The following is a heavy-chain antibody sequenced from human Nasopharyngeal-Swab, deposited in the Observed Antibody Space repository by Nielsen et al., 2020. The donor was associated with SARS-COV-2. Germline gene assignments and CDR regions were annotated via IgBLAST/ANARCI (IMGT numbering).Heavy chain of an antibody. V-gene: IGHV4-34*01. D-gene: IGHD4-17*01. Sequence: SETLSLTCAVYGGSFTTYSWIWIRQPPGKGLEWIGKINHIGSTNYNTYNPSLNSRVTISPATSKNQFSLTLTSVTAADTAIYFCARGRYYGDYDYWGQGALVTVSS. CDR3: ARGRYYGDYDY. CDR2: INHIGST. CDR1: GGSFTTYS. J-gene: IGHJ4*02.